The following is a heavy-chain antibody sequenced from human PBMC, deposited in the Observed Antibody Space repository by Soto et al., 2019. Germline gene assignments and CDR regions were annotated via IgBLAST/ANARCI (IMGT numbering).Heavy chain of an antibody. CDR3: AREEDIVVVPAARPDY. D-gene: IGHD2-2*01. Sequence: PGGSLRLSCAASGFTFSSYSMNWVRQAPGKGLEWVSSISSSSSYIYYADSVKGRFTISRDNAKNSLYLQMNSLRAEGTAVYYCAREEDIVVVPAARPDYWGQGTLVTVSS. J-gene: IGHJ4*02. CDR1: GFTFSSYS. CDR2: ISSSSSYI. V-gene: IGHV3-21*01.